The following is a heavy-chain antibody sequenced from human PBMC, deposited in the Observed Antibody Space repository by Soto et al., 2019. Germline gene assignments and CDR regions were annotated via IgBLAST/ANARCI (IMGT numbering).Heavy chain of an antibody. CDR2: IYNDGTT. D-gene: IGHD2-2*01. Sequence: GSLRLSCTAYGLGVRNNYMSWVRQAPGMGLEWVSVIYNDGTTYYADSMKGRFTISRDNSKNTLYLQMNSLRAEDTAIYYCAKDLTSTSRTPELWGQGTLVTVSS. CDR3: AKDLTSTSRTPEL. V-gene: IGHV3-53*01. CDR1: GLGVRNNY. J-gene: IGHJ4*02.